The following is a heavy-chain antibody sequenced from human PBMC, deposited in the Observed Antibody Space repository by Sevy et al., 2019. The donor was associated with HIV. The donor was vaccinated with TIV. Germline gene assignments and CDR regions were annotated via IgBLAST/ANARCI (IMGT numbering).Heavy chain of an antibody. CDR1: GFTFSSYA. CDR2: ISGPGDTT. CDR3: AKGDEPATDYGDYVPNAFDI. V-gene: IGHV3-23*01. D-gene: IGHD4-17*01. Sequence: GGSLRLSCAASGFTFSSYAMSWVRQAPGKGLEWVSSISGPGDTTYYADSVKGRFTVSRDNSKNTLYLQMNSLRGDDSALYYCAKGDEPATDYGDYVPNAFDIWGQGTMVTVSS. J-gene: IGHJ3*02.